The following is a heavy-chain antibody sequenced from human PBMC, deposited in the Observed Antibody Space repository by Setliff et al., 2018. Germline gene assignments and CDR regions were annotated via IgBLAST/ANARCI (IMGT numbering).Heavy chain of an antibody. Sequence: SETLSLTCAVSGASIRNNYYWGWIRQSPGTGLEWIGSIFYNGMAYYNPSLKSRVTMSMDTSKNQFSLNLTSVTAADTAVYYCARASVVRAIAVGYWGQGTLVTVSS. CDR1: GASIRNNYY. J-gene: IGHJ4*02. V-gene: IGHV4-39*01. D-gene: IGHD2-15*01. CDR3: ARASVVRAIAVGY. CDR2: IFYNGMA.